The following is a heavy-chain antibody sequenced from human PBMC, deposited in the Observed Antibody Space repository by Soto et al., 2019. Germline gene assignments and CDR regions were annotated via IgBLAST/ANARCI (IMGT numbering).Heavy chain of an antibody. CDR3: ARKPETGTTVPFDY. Sequence: GGSLRLSCAASGFTFSSYGMHWVRQAPGKGLEWVAVISYDGTEKYHADSVKGRFTISRDNSKNTLYLQVNSLRAEDTAVYYCARKPETGTTVPFDYWGQGTLVTVSS. J-gene: IGHJ4*02. D-gene: IGHD1-1*01. V-gene: IGHV3-30*03. CDR2: ISYDGTEK. CDR1: GFTFSSYG.